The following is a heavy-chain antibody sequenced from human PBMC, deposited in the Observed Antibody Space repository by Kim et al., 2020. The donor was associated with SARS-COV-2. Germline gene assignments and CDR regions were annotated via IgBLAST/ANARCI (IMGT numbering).Heavy chain of an antibody. CDR3: ARGRTGYSSGWYWYFDL. V-gene: IGHV1-8*01. J-gene: IGHJ2*01. Sequence: ASVKVSCKASGYTFTSYDINWVRQATGQGLEWMGWMNPNSGNTGYAQKFQGRVTMTRNTSISTAYMELSSLRSEDTAVYYCARGRTGYSSGWYWYFDLWGRGTLVTVSS. CDR2: MNPNSGNT. D-gene: IGHD6-19*01. CDR1: GYTFTSYD.